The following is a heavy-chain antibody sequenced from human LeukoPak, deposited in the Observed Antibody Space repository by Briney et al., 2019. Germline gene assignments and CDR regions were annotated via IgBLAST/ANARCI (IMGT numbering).Heavy chain of an antibody. D-gene: IGHD1-26*01. CDR3: ARSPSRWKLLHWYFPT. Sequence: GGSLRLSCAASGITFSHYGMHWVRQAPGQGLEWVAVIWYDGNKKYYADSVKGRFSISRGNSNSTLYLQMNRLTAEDTAVYYCARSPSRWKLLHWYFPTWGRGTLVTVSS. CDR1: GITFSHYG. J-gene: IGHJ2*01. CDR2: IWYDGNKK. V-gene: IGHV3-33*01.